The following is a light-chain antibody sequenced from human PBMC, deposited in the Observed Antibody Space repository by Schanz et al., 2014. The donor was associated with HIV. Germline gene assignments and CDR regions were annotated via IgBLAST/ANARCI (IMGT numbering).Light chain of an antibody. Sequence: QSVLTQPASVSGSPGQSITISCTGTSSDVGGYNSVSWYQQHPGKVPKLMIYDVSNRPSGVSNRFSGSKSGNTASLTISGLQAEDEADYYCSSYTSNTTLVFGGGTKLTVL. CDR1: SSDVGGYNS. CDR2: DVS. J-gene: IGLJ2*01. V-gene: IGLV2-14*03. CDR3: SSYTSNTTLV.